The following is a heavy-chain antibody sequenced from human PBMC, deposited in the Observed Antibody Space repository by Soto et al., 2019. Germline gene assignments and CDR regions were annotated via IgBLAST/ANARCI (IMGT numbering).Heavy chain of an antibody. CDR2: INAGNGNT. J-gene: IGHJ2*01. D-gene: IGHD4-17*01. CDR1: GYTFTSYA. V-gene: IGHV1-3*01. Sequence: QVPLVQSGAEVKKPGASVKVYCKASGYTFTSYAMHWVRQAPGQRLEWMGWINAGNGNTKYSQKFQRRVTITRDTSASTAYMELSSLRSEDTAVYYCARADYGDQGYFDLWGRGTLVTVSS. CDR3: ARADYGDQGYFDL.